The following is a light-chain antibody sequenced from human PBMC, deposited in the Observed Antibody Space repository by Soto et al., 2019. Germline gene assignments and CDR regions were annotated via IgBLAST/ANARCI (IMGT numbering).Light chain of an antibody. V-gene: IGLV2-8*01. CDR3: SAYAGSNNFV. CDR1: NSDVGTYNY. CDR2: EVS. J-gene: IGLJ1*01. Sequence: QSALTQPRSVSGSPGQSVTISCTGTNSDVGTYNYVSWYQQHPGKAPKLIIYEVSQRPSGVPDRFSGSKSGNTASLTVSGLQTEDEADYYCSAYAGSNNFVFGSGTKLTVL.